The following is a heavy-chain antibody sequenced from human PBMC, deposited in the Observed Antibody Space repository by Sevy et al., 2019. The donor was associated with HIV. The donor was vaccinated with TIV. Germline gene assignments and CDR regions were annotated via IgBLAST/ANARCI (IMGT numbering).Heavy chain of an antibody. V-gene: IGHV3-30*18. J-gene: IGHJ4*02. D-gene: IGHD5-12*01. CDR2: VSNDGGNQ. CDR3: AKDVSDGYNYFLDF. Sequence: GGSLRLSCAASGFTFRSYGMHWVRQAPGKGLEWVAVVSNDGGNQYYADSVKGRFTISRDNSKNTVYLQMNSLRAEETAVYYCAKDVSDGYNYFLDFWGQGALVTVSS. CDR1: GFTFRSYG.